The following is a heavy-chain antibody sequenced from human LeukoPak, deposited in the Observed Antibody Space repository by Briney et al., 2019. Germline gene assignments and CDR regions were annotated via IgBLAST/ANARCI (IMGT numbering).Heavy chain of an antibody. D-gene: IGHD6-13*01. CDR1: GYTFTSYG. V-gene: IGHV1-18*01. J-gene: IGHJ5*02. CDR3: AREYSSSWYAWFDP. CDR2: ISAYNGNT. Sequence: ASAKVSCKASGYTFTSYGISWVRQAPGQGLEWMGWISAYNGNTNYAQKLQGRVTMTTDTSTSTAYMELRSLRSDDTAVYYCAREYSSSWYAWFDPWGQGTLVTVSS.